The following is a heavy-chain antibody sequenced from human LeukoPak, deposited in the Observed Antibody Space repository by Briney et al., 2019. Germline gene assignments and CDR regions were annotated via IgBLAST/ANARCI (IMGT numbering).Heavy chain of an antibody. Sequence: GASVKVSCKASGYTFSNYYVHWVRQALGQGLEWMGIIKPSGGGTSYALKLQGRVTLTRDTSTSTAYMELSSLRSEDTAVYYCARDHFDSSGYHYLLGYFEHWGQGTLVTVSS. V-gene: IGHV1-46*01. CDR3: ARDHFDSSGYHYLLGYFEH. D-gene: IGHD3-22*01. J-gene: IGHJ1*01. CDR1: GYTFSNYY. CDR2: IKPSGGGT.